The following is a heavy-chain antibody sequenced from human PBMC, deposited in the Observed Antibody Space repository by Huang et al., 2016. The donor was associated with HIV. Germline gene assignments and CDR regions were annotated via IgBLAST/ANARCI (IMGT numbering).Heavy chain of an antibody. J-gene: IGHJ5*02. CDR1: GFTFKTYW. V-gene: IGHV3-7*01. CDR2: IKEDGSKT. CDR3: VRTDRSGLNEYNWFDP. D-gene: IGHD3-3*01. Sequence: EVQLVESGGGLVQPGGSLRLSCTASGFTFKTYWMTWVRQGPGKGAEWVANIKEDGSKTDYGDSLRGRFIISRDNAKNSLYLQMNSLTAEDTAVYYCVRTDRSGLNEYNWFDPWGQGTLVTVSS.